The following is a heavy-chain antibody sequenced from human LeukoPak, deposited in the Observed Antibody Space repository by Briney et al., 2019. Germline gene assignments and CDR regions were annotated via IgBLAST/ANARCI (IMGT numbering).Heavy chain of an antibody. D-gene: IGHD3-9*01. CDR2: ISVYNGNT. V-gene: IGHV1-18*01. J-gene: IGHJ4*02. CDR1: GYSFTTYG. Sequence: ASVKVSCKSSGYSFTTYGISGVRQAPGQRLEWMGWISVYNGNTNYAQKLQGRVTMTTDTSTSTAYMELRSLRSEDTAVYYCARVPYRFLTGYCDYWGQGTLVTVSS. CDR3: ARVPYRFLTGYCDY.